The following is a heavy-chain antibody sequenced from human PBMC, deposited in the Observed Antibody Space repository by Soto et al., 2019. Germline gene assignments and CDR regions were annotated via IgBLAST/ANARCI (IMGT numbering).Heavy chain of an antibody. D-gene: IGHD3-3*01. CDR1: GFTFSSYA. Sequence: GGSLRLSCAASGFTFSSYAMHWVRQAPGKGLEWVAVISYDGSNKYYADSVKGRFTISRDNSKNTLYLQMNSLRAEDTAVYYCARHFGSPYYYYGMDVWGQGTTVTVSS. V-gene: IGHV3-30-3*01. J-gene: IGHJ6*02. CDR3: ARHFGSPYYYYGMDV. CDR2: ISYDGSNK.